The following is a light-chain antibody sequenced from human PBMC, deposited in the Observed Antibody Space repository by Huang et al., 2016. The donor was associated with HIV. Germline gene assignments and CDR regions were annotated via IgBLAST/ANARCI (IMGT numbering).Light chain of an antibody. CDR3: QQYDNWPQT. J-gene: IGKJ1*01. CDR2: GTI. CDR1: QSVSYN. V-gene: IGKV3-15*01. Sequence: EIVMTQSPATLSVSPGERATLSCRASQSVSYNLAWYQQKPGQAPRLLIYGTITRATGIPARCSGGGSGTEFTLTISSLQSEDFAVYYCQQYDNWPQTFGQGTKVEIK.